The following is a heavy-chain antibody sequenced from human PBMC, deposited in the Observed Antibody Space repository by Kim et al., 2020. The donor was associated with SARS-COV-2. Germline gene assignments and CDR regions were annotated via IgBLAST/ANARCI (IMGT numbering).Heavy chain of an antibody. Sequence: SETLSLTCAVYGGSFSGYYWSWIRQPPGKGLEWIGEINHSGSTNYNPSLKSRVTISVDTSKNQFSLKLSSVTAANTAVYYCAAGRGSVTYSSSWYIRSSGYGMDVWGQGTTVTVSS. CDR1: GGSFSGYY. D-gene: IGHD6-13*01. CDR3: AAGRGSVTYSSSWYIRSSGYGMDV. V-gene: IGHV4-34*01. J-gene: IGHJ6*02. CDR2: INHSGST.